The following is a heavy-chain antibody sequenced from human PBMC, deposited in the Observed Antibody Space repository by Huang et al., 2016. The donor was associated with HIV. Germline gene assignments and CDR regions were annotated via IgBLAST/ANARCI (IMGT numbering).Heavy chain of an antibody. CDR3: ARAKDTWDAYDI. J-gene: IGHJ3*02. CDR2: ISNDGSNN. CDR1: GFPFNNHA. D-gene: IGHD5-18*01. Sequence: QVQLVESGGGVVQPGRSLRLSCAASGFPFNNHAMHWVRQAQGKWLYGVAVISNDGSNNYYADYVKGRFTISRDSSRSKQFLHMTSLRTEDTAVYYCARAKDTWDAYDIWGQGTMVIVSS. V-gene: IGHV3-30-3*01.